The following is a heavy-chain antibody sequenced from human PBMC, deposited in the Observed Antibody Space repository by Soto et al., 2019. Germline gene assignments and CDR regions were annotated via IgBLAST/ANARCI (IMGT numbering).Heavy chain of an antibody. Sequence: SQTLSLTCAVSAGSISSRGYSWSWILQPPGKGLEWIGYIYHSGSTYYNPSLKSRVTISVDRSKNQFSLKLSSVTAADTAVYYCARDLHYYGMDVWGQGTTVTVSS. CDR2: IYHSGST. V-gene: IGHV4-30-2*01. CDR3: ARDLHYYGMDV. CDR1: AGSISSRGYS. J-gene: IGHJ6*02.